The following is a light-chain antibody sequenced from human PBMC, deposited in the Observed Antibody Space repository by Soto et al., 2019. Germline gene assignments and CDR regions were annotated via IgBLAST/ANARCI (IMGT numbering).Light chain of an antibody. CDR3: QHFNSYSGT. CDR2: DAS. Sequence: AIHLTQSPSSLSTFLEDRVTITSRASQGIRSALAWYQQKPGKAPRLLIYDASFLESGVPSRFSGSGSGTDFTLSISNLQPEDFGIYYCQHFNSYSGTFGPGTRVDFK. CDR1: QGIRSA. V-gene: IGKV1-13*02. J-gene: IGKJ3*01.